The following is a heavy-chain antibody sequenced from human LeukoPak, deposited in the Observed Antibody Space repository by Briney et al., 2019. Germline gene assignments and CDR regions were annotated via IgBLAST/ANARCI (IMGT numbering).Heavy chain of an antibody. Sequence: VASVKVSCKASGYTFTGYYMHWVRQAPGQGLEWVGWINPNSGDTNFAQKFQGRVTMTTDTSISTAYMELSRLRSDDTAVYYCAAESITLIVGYWGQGTLVTVSS. CDR2: INPNSGDT. J-gene: IGHJ4*02. D-gene: IGHD3-22*01. CDR1: GYTFTGYY. CDR3: AAESITLIVGY. V-gene: IGHV1-2*02.